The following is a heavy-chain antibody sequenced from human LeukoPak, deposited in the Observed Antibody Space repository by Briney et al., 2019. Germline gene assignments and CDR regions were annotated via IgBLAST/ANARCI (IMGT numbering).Heavy chain of an antibody. CDR3: ARRDFSSGWSFDY. V-gene: IGHV4-4*07. Sequence: PSETLSLTCTVSGGSLSNYQWTWIRQPAGKGLEWIGQIHTSGGTNYNPPLKSRVTMSVDTSENQVSLTIRSVTAADTAVYYCARRDFSSGWSFDYWGQGTLVTVSS. CDR1: GGSLSNYQ. J-gene: IGHJ4*02. CDR2: IHTSGGT. D-gene: IGHD6-19*01.